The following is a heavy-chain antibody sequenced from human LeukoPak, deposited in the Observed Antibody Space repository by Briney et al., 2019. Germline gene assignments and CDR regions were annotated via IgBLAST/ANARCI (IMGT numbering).Heavy chain of an antibody. Sequence: SETLSLTCTVSGGSISSYYWSWIRQPPGKGLEWIGYIYNSGSTNYNPSLKSRVTISVDTSKNQFSLKLSSVTAADTAVYYCAREAGDVRYWGQGTLVTVSS. V-gene: IGHV4-4*08. D-gene: IGHD4-17*01. CDR3: AREAGDVRY. CDR2: IYNSGST. J-gene: IGHJ4*02. CDR1: GGSISSYY.